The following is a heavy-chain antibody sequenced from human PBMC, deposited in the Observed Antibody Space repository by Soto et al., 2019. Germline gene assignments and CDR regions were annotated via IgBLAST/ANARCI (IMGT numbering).Heavy chain of an antibody. CDR2: IYPGDSDT. CDR1: GYSFTSYW. D-gene: IGHD6-6*01. CDR3: ASSSIAARLYYYGMDV. J-gene: IGHJ6*02. V-gene: IGHV5-51*01. Sequence: GESLKISCKGSGYSFTSYWIGWVRQMPGKGLEWMGIIYPGDSDTRCSPSFQGQVTISADKSISTAYLQWSSLKASDTAMYYCASSSIAARLYYYGMDVWGQGTTVTVSS.